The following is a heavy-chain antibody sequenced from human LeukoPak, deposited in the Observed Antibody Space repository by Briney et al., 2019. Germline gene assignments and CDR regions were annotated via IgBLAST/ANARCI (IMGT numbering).Heavy chain of an antibody. CDR3: ARPAGGPDY. CDR1: GFTFSISA. Sequence: GRSLRLSCAASGFTFSISAMHWVRQAPGKGLEWVAVISYDGSNKYYADSVKGRFTISRDNSKNTLYLQMNSLRAEDTAVYYCARPAGGPDYWGQGTLVTVSS. CDR2: ISYDGSNK. V-gene: IGHV3-30*19. J-gene: IGHJ4*02.